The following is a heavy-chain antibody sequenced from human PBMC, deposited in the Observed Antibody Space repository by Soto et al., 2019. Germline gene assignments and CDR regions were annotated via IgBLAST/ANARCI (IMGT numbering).Heavy chain of an antibody. V-gene: IGHV3-23*01. J-gene: IGHJ5*01. D-gene: IGHD4-17*01. CDR2: VSDSGRNT. Sequence: GGSLRLSCAASGFTFTNYVMSWVRQPPGKGLEWVSAVSDSGRNTYYANSVKGRFTISRDNSKNTLYLQMDTLRFEDTALYYCAKVEPKTTVTSWFDSWGQGTLVTVSS. CDR1: GFTFTNYV. CDR3: AKVEPKTTVTSWFDS.